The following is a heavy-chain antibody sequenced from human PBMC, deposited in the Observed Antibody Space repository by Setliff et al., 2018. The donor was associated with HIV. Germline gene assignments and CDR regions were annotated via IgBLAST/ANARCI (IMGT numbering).Heavy chain of an antibody. CDR2: IKQDGSET. Sequence: GGSLRLSCTASESTFSNYWMSWVRQAPEKGLEWVANIKQDGSETYYLGSVKGRFTISRDNAKNSLYLKMTDMRAEDTALYYCVPETNTVVYWGPGTLVTVSS. J-gene: IGHJ4*02. CDR3: VPETNTVVY. CDR1: ESTFSNYW. D-gene: IGHD2-8*01. V-gene: IGHV3-7*03.